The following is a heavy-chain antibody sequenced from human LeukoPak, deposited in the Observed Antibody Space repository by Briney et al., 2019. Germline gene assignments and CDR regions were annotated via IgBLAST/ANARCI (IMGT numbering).Heavy chain of an antibody. J-gene: IGHJ2*01. D-gene: IGHD3-22*01. Sequence: GGSLRLSCEASGLTFSNYDTHWVRQTTGKGLEWVSFIASAGDTYYPDSVEGRFTLSRENGRKSLHLQMNSLRVGDTAVYYCARGEYFDSRGYGHWYCDLWGRGAPVTVSS. CDR1: GLTFSNYD. CDR3: ARGEYFDSRGYGHWYCDL. V-gene: IGHV3-13*01. CDR2: IASAGDT.